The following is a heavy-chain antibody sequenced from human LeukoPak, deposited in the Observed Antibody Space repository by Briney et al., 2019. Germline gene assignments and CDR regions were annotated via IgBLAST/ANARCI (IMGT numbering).Heavy chain of an antibody. CDR3: TTFLGGSYSIGY. J-gene: IGHJ4*02. CDR1: GFTFSNAR. V-gene: IGHV3-15*01. Sequence: GGSLRLSCAASGFTFSNARMSWVRQAPGKGLEWVGRIKSKTDGGTTDYAAPVKGRFTISRDDSKNTLYLQMNSLKTEDTAVYYCTTFLGGSYSIGYWGQGTLVTVSS. CDR2: IKSKTDGGTT. D-gene: IGHD1-26*01.